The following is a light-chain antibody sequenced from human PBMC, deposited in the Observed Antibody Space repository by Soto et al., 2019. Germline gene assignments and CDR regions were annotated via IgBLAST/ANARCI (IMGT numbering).Light chain of an antibody. CDR3: SSYTSSSAYVV. CDR1: SRDVGGYNY. CDR2: EVS. J-gene: IGLJ2*01. Sequence: QSALTQPAYVSWSPGQSITISCTGTSRDVGGYNYVSWYQQHPGKAPKLMIYEVSNRPSGVSNRFSGSKSGNTASLTISGLQAEYEADYYCSSYTSSSAYVVLGGGTKVTVL. V-gene: IGLV2-14*01.